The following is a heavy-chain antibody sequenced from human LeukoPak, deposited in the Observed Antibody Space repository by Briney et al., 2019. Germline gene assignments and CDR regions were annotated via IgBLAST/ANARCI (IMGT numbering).Heavy chain of an antibody. J-gene: IGHJ4*02. V-gene: IGHV3-30*18. D-gene: IGHD3-22*01. Sequence: PGRTLRLSCAASGFTFCSYGMHWVRQAPGKGREWGAVISYDGSNKYYADSVRGRFTISRDNSKNTLYLQMNSLRAEDTAVYYCAKDRGYYDSSLGDYWGQGTLVTVSS. CDR3: AKDRGYYDSSLGDY. CDR1: GFTFCSYG. CDR2: ISYDGSNK.